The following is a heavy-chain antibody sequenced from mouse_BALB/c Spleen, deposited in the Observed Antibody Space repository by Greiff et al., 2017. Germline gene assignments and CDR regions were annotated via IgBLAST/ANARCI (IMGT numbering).Heavy chain of an antibody. CDR2: IWAGGST. Sequence: VQLQQSGPGLVAPSQSLSITCTVSGFSLTSYGVHWVRQPPGKGLEWLGVIWAGGSTNYNSALMSRLSISKDNSKSQVFLKMNSLQTDDTAMYYCARVTARATLYAMDYWGQGTSVTVSS. CDR1: GFSLTSYG. J-gene: IGHJ4*01. V-gene: IGHV2-9*02. CDR3: ARVTARATLYAMDY. D-gene: IGHD3-2*01.